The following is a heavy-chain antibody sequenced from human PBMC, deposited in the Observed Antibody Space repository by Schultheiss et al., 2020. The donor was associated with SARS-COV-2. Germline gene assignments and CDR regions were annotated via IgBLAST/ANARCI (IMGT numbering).Heavy chain of an antibody. D-gene: IGHD3-16*01. CDR2: IIPILGIA. CDR3: ASLAKYVVTDY. Sequence: SVKVSCKASGGTFSSYTISWVRQAPGQGLEWMGRIIPILGIANYAQKFQGRVTITADKSTSTAYMELSSLRSEDTAVYYCASLAKYVVTDYWGQGTLVTVSS. V-gene: IGHV1-69*02. J-gene: IGHJ4*02. CDR1: GGTFSSYT.